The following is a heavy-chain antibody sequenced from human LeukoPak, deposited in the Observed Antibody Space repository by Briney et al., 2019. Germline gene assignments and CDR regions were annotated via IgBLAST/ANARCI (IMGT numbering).Heavy chain of an antibody. D-gene: IGHD3-10*01. Sequence: GGSLRLSCAASGFTFSSYAMHWVRQAPGKGLEWVAVISYDGSNKYYADSVKGRFTISRDNSKNTLYLQMNSLRAEDTAVYYCARDDFGEYQFDYWGQGTLVTVSS. CDR1: GFTFSSYA. CDR3: ARDDFGEYQFDY. CDR2: ISYDGSNK. J-gene: IGHJ4*02. V-gene: IGHV3-30-3*01.